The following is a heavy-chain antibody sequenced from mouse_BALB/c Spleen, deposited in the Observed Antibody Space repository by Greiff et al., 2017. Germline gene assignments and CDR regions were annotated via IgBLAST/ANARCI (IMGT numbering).Heavy chain of an antibody. J-gene: IGHJ4*01. V-gene: IGHV5-4*02. CDR1: GFTFSDYY. Sequence: EVKLQESGGGLVKPGGSLKLSCAASGFTFSDYYMYWVRQTPEKRLEWVATISDGGSYTYYPDSVKGRFTISRDNAKNNLYLQMSSLKSEDTAMYYCARGDSDAMDYWGQGTSVTVSS. D-gene: IGHD3-1*01. CDR3: ARGDSDAMDY. CDR2: ISDGGSYT.